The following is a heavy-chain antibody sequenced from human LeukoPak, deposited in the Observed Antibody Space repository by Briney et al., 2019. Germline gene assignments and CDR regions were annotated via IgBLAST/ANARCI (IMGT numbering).Heavy chain of an antibody. J-gene: IGHJ4*02. CDR2: IFRGVTT. D-gene: IGHD1-14*01. CDR1: GVSISGPHR. V-gene: IGHV4-4*02. Sequence: SETLSLTCLVSGVSISGPHRWSRVRQPPGKGLEWIGDIFRGVTTDNNPSLSSRVTISIDESKNQISLNLTSVTAADTAVYFCARDRASSPRTIGDWGPGILVTVSS. CDR3: ARDRASSPRTIGD.